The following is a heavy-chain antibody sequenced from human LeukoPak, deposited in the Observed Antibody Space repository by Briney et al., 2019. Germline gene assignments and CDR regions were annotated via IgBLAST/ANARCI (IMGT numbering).Heavy chain of an antibody. CDR3: AKDPHIVVVPAAIDI. V-gene: IGHV3-21*04. CDR2: ISSSSSYI. D-gene: IGHD2-2*01. CDR1: GFTFSSYS. Sequence: GGSLRLSCAASGFTFSSYSMSWVRQAPGKGLEWVSSISSSSSYIYYADSVKGRFTISRDNSKNTLYLQMNSLRAEDTAVYYCAKDPHIVVVPAAIDIWGQGTMVTVSS. J-gene: IGHJ3*02.